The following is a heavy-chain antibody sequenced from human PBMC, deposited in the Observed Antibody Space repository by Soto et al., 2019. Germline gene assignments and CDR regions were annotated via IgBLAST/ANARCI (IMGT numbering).Heavy chain of an antibody. D-gene: IGHD3-22*01. CDR1: GNSISSGGYY. CDR3: ARQPYDTSDYFDY. Sequence: SETLSLACTVSGNSISSGGYYWSWIRQPPGKGLEWIGSMYYSGSTDYNPSLKSRVTISVDTSRIHFSLKLISVTAADTAVYYGARQPYDTSDYFDYWGQGTLVTVSS. CDR2: MYYSGST. V-gene: IGHV4-39*01. J-gene: IGHJ4*02.